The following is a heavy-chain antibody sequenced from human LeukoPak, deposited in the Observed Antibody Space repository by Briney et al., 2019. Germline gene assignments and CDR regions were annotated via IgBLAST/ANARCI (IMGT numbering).Heavy chain of an antibody. J-gene: IGHJ4*02. Sequence: GGSLRLSCAASGFTFSDYYMSWIRQAPGKGLEWVSYISSSGSTIYYADSVKGRFTISRDNAKNSLYLQMNSLRAEDTAVYYCARRYCSGGSCYPGEFDYWGQGTLVTVSS. CDR2: ISSSGSTI. CDR1: GFTFSDYY. V-gene: IGHV3-11*04. CDR3: ARRYCSGGSCYPGEFDY. D-gene: IGHD2-15*01.